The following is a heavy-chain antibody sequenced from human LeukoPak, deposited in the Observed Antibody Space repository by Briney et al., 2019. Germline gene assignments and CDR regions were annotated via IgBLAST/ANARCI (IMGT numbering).Heavy chain of an antibody. CDR3: ARDPEYCSSTSCYGGENWFDP. J-gene: IGHJ5*02. Sequence: ASVKVSCKASGYTFTSYGISWVRQAPGQGLEWMGWISAYNGNTNYAQKLQGRVTMTTDTSTSTAYMELRSLRSDDTAVYYCARDPEYCSSTSCYGGENWFDPWGQGTLVTVSS. CDR2: ISAYNGNT. CDR1: GYTFTSYG. V-gene: IGHV1-18*01. D-gene: IGHD2-2*01.